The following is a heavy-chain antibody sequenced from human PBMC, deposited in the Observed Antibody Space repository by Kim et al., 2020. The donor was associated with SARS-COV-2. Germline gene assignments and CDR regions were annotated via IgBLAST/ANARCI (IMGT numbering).Heavy chain of an antibody. V-gene: IGHV3-48*03. CDR3: ARERYQLSLDV. D-gene: IGHD2-2*01. CDR2: ISSSGSTI. Sequence: GGSLRLSCAASGFTFSSYEMNWVRQAPGKGLEWVSYISSSGSTIYYADSVKGRFTISRDNAKNSLYLQMNSLRAEDTAVYYCARERYQLSLDVWGQGTTVTVSS. CDR1: GFTFSSYE. J-gene: IGHJ6*02.